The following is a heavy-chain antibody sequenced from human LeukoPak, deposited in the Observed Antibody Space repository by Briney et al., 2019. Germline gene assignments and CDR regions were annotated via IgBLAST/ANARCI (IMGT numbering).Heavy chain of an antibody. D-gene: IGHD3-22*01. J-gene: IGHJ4*02. CDR3: AKGTDYYDSRGHYYANFDY. CDR2: ISGSGGST. CDR1: GFTFSSYA. Sequence: PGGSLRLSXAASGFTFSSYAMSWVRRAPGKGLEWVSSISGSGGSTYYADSVKGRFTISRDNSKNTLSLQINSLRAEDTALYYCAKGTDYYDSRGHYYANFDYWGQGTLVTVSS. V-gene: IGHV3-23*01.